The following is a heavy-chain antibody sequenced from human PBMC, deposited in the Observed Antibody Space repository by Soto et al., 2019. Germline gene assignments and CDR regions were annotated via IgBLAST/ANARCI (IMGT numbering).Heavy chain of an antibody. D-gene: IGHD6-13*01. V-gene: IGHV4-59*01. J-gene: IGHJ5*02. CDR3: ACWIDCSSWSYNWFDP. CDR1: GGSISSYY. CDR2: IYYSRST. Sequence: SETLSLTCTVSGGSISSYYWSWIRQPPGKGQEWIGYIYYSRSTNYNPSLKSRVTISVDTSKNQFSLKLSSVTAADTAVFYCACWIDCSSWSYNWFDPWGQGTLVTVSS.